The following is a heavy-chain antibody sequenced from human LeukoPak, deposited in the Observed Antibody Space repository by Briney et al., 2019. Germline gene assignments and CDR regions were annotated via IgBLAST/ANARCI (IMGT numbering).Heavy chain of an antibody. CDR1: GGSISSYY. CDR2: IYTSGST. Sequence: SETLSLTCTVSGGSISSYYWSWIRQPAGKGLEWIGRIYTSGSTNYNPSLKSRVTMSVDTSKNQFSLKLSSVTAADTAVYYCARDQYYYDSSGKYYMDVWGKGTTVTISS. J-gene: IGHJ6*03. D-gene: IGHD3-22*01. V-gene: IGHV4-4*07. CDR3: ARDQYYYDSSGKYYMDV.